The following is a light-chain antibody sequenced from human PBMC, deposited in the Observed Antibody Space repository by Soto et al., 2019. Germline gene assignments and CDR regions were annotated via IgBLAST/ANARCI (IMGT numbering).Light chain of an antibody. J-gene: IGKJ2*01. CDR1: QGVSSGY. Sequence: VLTQSPGTLSLSPGERATLSCRAGQGVSSGYLAWYQQKPGQATRLLIYATYTRASGIPDRFSGSGSGTDFTLTISRLQPEDFAVYYCQQYGPSPLYTFGQGTKLEIK. CDR3: QQYGPSPLYT. CDR2: ATY. V-gene: IGKV3-20*01.